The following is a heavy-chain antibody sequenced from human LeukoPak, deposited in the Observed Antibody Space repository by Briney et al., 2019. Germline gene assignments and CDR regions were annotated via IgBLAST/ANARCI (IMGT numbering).Heavy chain of an antibody. V-gene: IGHV4-4*07. CDR1: GGSITTYY. CDR2: ISTSGSA. J-gene: IGHJ4*02. Sequence: SETLSLTCTVSGGSITTYYWSWIRQPAGKGLEWIGHISTSGSANYNPSLRSRVTMSIDTSKNQFSLKLNSVTAADTAVYYCARSYDSSGYPLYLAYWGQGTLVTVSS. CDR3: ARSYDSSGYPLYLAY. D-gene: IGHD3-22*01.